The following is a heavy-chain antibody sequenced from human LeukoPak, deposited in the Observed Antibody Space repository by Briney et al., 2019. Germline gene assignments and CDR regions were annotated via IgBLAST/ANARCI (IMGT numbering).Heavy chain of an antibody. J-gene: IGHJ4*02. CDR1: GGSISSYY. Sequence: SETLSLTCTVSGGSISSYYWSWIRQPAGKGLEWIGRIYTSGSTNYNPSLKSRVTMSVDTSKNQFSLKLSSVTAADTAVYYCARDYGSGSYSSPFDYWGQGTLVTVSS. CDR2: IYTSGST. CDR3: ARDYGSGSYSSPFDY. D-gene: IGHD3-10*01. V-gene: IGHV4-4*07.